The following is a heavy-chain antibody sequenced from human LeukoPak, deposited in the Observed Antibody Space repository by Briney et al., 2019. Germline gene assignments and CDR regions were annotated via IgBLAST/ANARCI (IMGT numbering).Heavy chain of an antibody. J-gene: IGHJ4*02. CDR3: ARDLLNEGNHLDY. CDR1: GFTFSVYY. Sequence: SLRLSCAASGFTFSVYYMFWVRQPPGKGLEWIGYIYYSGSTYYNPSLKSRVTISVDTSKNQFSLKLSSVTAADTAVYYCARDLLNEGNHLDYWGQGTLVTVSS. CDR2: IYYSGST. V-gene: IGHV4-30-4*08. D-gene: IGHD4-23*01.